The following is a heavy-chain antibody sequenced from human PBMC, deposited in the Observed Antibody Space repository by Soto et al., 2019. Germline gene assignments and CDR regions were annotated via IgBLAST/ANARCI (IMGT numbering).Heavy chain of an antibody. CDR3: ARGRGQISLYYYYIMDV. Sequence: QVQLQQWGAGLLKPSETLSLTCAVYGGSFSGYYWSWIRQPPVKGLEWIGEVNHSGSTNYNPSLKSRVTISVDTSKNQFSLKLRSVTAADTAVYYCARGRGQISLYYYYIMDVWGQGTTVTVSS. CDR2: VNHSGST. V-gene: IGHV4-34*01. D-gene: IGHD3-10*01. CDR1: GGSFSGYY. J-gene: IGHJ6*02.